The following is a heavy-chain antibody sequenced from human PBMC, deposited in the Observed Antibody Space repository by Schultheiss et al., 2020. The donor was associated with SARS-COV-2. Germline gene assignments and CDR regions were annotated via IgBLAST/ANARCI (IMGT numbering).Heavy chain of an antibody. D-gene: IGHD5-18*01. CDR1: GGSISSSSYY. CDR3: ARRLDTAMVTSWFDP. Sequence: SETLSLTCTVSGGSISSSSYYWGWIRQPPGKGLEWIGSIYYSGSTYYNPSLKSRVTISVDTSKNQFSLKLSSVTAADTAVYYCARRLDTAMVTSWFDPWGQGTLGTVSS. CDR2: IYYSGST. J-gene: IGHJ5*02. V-gene: IGHV4-39*01.